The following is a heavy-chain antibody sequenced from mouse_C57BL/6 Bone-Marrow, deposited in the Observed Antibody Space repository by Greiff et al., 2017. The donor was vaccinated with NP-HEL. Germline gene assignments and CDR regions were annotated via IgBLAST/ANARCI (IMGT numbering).Heavy chain of an antibody. CDR3: ARRGAYYGNHWYFDV. J-gene: IGHJ1*03. CDR2: IHPNSGST. Sequence: QVQLQQPGAELVKPGASVKLSCKASGYTFTSYWMHWVKQRPGQGLEWIGMIHPNSGSTNYNEKFKSKATLTVDKSSSTAYMQLSSLTSEDSAVYYCARRGAYYGNHWYFDVWGTGTTVTVSS. CDR1: GYTFTSYW. D-gene: IGHD2-10*01. V-gene: IGHV1-64*01.